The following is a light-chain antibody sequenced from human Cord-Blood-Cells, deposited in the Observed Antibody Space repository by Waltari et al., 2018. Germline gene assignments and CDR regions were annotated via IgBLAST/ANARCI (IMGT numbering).Light chain of an antibody. J-gene: IGKJ1*01. CDR3: QQYYSYPWT. Sequence: AIRMPQSPSSLSASTGDRVTITCRANQGISSYLVWYQQKPGKAPKLLIYAASTLQSGVPSRFSGSGSGTDFTLTISCLQSEDFATYYCQQYYSYPWTFGQGTKVEIK. CDR1: QGISSY. V-gene: IGKV1-8*01. CDR2: AAS.